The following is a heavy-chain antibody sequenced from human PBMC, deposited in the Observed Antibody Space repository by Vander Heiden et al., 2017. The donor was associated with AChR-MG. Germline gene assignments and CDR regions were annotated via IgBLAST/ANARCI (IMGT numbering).Heavy chain of an antibody. J-gene: IGHJ4*02. D-gene: IGHD2-2*01. CDR3: AKVGHYQLLGYYYFDY. CDR1: GFTFISYA. V-gene: IGHV3-23*01. CDR2: ISGSGGST. Sequence: EVQLLESGGGLVQPGGSLRLSCSVYGFTFISYAMCWVRQAPGKGLGWVSAISGSGGSTYYADSVKGRFTISRDNSKNTLYLQMNSLRAEDTAVYYCAKVGHYQLLGYYYFDYWGQGTLVTVSS.